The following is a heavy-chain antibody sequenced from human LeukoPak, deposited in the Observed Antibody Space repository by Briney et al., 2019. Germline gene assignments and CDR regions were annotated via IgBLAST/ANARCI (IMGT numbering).Heavy chain of an antibody. CDR3: ARDRADYYDSSGWTTFDY. V-gene: IGHV1-18*01. Sequence: GASVKVSCKASGYTFTSYGISWVRQAPGQGLEWMGWISAYNGNTNYAQKLQGRVTMTTDTSTSTAYMELRSLRSDDTAVYYCARDRADYYDSSGWTTFDYWGQGTLVTVSS. CDR1: GYTFTSYG. D-gene: IGHD3-22*01. CDR2: ISAYNGNT. J-gene: IGHJ4*02.